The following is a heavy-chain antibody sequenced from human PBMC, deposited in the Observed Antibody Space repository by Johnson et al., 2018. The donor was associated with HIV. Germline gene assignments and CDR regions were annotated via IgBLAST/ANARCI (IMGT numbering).Heavy chain of an antibody. D-gene: IGHD6-19*01. Sequence: VQLVESGGGLVMPGRPLRFSCAVSGFTFTTVWMNWVRQAPGKGLLWVSGIAWLGGSSGDADSVTGRFALSRDNSKNTLYLQMNSLRAEDTAGCYCAKDRGGGWYGEYSFDSWGQGTMVTVSS. CDR3: AKDRGGGWYGEYSFDS. CDR2: IAWLGGSS. CDR1: GFTFTTVW. V-gene: IGHV3-20*04. J-gene: IGHJ3*02.